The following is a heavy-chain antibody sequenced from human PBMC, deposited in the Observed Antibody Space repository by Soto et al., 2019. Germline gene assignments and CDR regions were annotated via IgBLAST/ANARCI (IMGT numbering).Heavy chain of an antibody. CDR1: GGSISSGGYY. CDR2: IYYSGST. V-gene: IGHV4-31*03. CDR3: ARARYYDILTGAYYMDV. Sequence: PSETLSLTCTVSGGSISSGGYYWSWIRQHPGKGLEWIGYIYYSGSTYYNPSLKSRVTISVDTSKNQFSLKLSSVTAADTAVYYCARARYYDILTGAYYMDVWGKGTTVTVSS. J-gene: IGHJ6*03. D-gene: IGHD3-9*01.